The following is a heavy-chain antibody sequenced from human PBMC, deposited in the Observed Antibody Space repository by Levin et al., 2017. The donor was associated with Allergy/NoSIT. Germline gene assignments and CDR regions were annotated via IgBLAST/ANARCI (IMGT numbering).Heavy chain of an antibody. CDR1: GFTFSSYP. Sequence: GGSLRLSCAASGFTFSSYPMNWVRQAPGKGLEWLSYISSYSSTIYYADSVKGRFTISRDNANNSLFLQMTSLRVEDTAVYYCAVVALQRTNLAAAGLDYWGQGMLVPVSS. CDR3: AVVALQRTNLAAAGLDY. J-gene: IGHJ4*02. V-gene: IGHV3-48*01. CDR2: ISSYSSTI. D-gene: IGHD6-13*01.